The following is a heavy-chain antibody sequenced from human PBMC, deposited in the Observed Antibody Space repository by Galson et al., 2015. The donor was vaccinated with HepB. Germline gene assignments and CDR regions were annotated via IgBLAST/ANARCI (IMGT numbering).Heavy chain of an antibody. J-gene: IGHJ4*02. Sequence: SLRLSCAASGFTFSGSAMHWVRQASGKGLEWAGRIRSKANSYATAYAASVKGRFTISRDDSKNTAYLQMNSLKTEDTAVYYCTRLGPASTADYWGQGTLVTVSS. V-gene: IGHV3-73*01. D-gene: IGHD2-2*01. CDR1: GFTFSGSA. CDR2: IRSKANSYAT. CDR3: TRLGPASTADY.